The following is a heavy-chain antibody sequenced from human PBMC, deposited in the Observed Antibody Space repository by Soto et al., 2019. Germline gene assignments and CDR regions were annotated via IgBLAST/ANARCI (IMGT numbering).Heavy chain of an antibody. CDR3: ARGMTTVTTFDY. V-gene: IGHV4-39*07. CDR2: RYDDGST. J-gene: IGHJ4*02. Sequence: SETLSLTCTVFGDSIRNRNYYWGWIRQPPGKGLEWIVSRYDDGSTYYNPSLKSRVTISVDRSKNQISLKLSSVTAADTAVYYCARGMTTVTTFDYWGQGTLVTVSS. CDR1: GDSIRNRNYY. D-gene: IGHD4-17*01.